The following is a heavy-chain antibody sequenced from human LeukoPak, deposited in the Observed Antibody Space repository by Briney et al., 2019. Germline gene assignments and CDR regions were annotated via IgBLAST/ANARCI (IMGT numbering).Heavy chain of an antibody. V-gene: IGHV3-30-3*01. CDR1: GFTFSSYA. D-gene: IGHD3-3*01. CDR3: ARTGYDFWSGYYPVDYYYMDV. Sequence: GRSLRLSCAASGFTFSSYAMHWVRQAPGKGLEWVAVISYDGSNKYYADSVKGRFTISRDNSKNTLYLQMNSLRAEDTAVYYCARTGYDFWSGYYPVDYYYMDVWGKGTTVTVSS. CDR2: ISYDGSNK. J-gene: IGHJ6*03.